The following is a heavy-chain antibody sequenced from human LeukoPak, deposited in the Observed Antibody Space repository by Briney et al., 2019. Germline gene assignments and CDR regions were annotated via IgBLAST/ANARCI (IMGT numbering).Heavy chain of an antibody. D-gene: IGHD3-22*01. CDR2: INPNSGGT. J-gene: IGHJ4*02. CDR1: GYTFTGYY. V-gene: IGHV1-2*02. CDR3: ARVRGSSSGYYLKLYFDY. Sequence: GASVKVSCKASGYTFTGYYMHWVRQAPGQGLEWMGWINPNSGGTNYAQKFQGRVTMTRDTSISTAYMELSRLRSDDTAVYYCARVRGSSSGYYLKLYFDYWGQVTLVTVSS.